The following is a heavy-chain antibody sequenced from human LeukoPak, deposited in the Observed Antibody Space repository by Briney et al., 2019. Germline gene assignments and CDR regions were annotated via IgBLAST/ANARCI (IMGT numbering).Heavy chain of an antibody. J-gene: IGHJ3*02. Sequence: PGGSLRLSCAASGFTFSSYAMHWVRQAPGKGLEWVAVISYDGSNKYYADSVKGRFTISGDNSKNTLYLQMNSLRAEDTAVYYCARDGYDFWSGYYPTDAFDIWGQGTMVTVSS. V-gene: IGHV3-30-3*01. CDR2: ISYDGSNK. D-gene: IGHD3-3*01. CDR1: GFTFSSYA. CDR3: ARDGYDFWSGYYPTDAFDI.